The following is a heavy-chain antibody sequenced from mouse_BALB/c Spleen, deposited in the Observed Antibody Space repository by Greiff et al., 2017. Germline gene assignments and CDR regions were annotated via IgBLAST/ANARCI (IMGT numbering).Heavy chain of an antibody. V-gene: IGHV14-1*02. CDR1: GFNIKDYY. J-gene: IGHJ2*01. CDR2: IDPENGNT. Sequence: EVQLQQSGAELVRPGALVKLSCKASGFNIKDYYMHWVKQRPEQGLEWIGWIDPENGNTIYDPKFQGKASITADTSSNTAYLQLSSLTSEDTAVYYCASPYGYEIYWGQGTTLTVSS. CDR3: ASPYGYEIY. D-gene: IGHD2-2*01.